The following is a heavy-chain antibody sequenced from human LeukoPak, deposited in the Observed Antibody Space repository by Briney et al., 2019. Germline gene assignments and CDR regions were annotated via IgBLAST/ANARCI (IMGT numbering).Heavy chain of an antibody. D-gene: IGHD3-22*01. V-gene: IGHV4-39*07. J-gene: IGHJ3*02. CDR3: AREEYYYDSSGQRGAFDI. CDR2: IYYTGST. Sequence: WFRQAPGKGLEWIGSIYYTGSTYYNPSLKSRVTISVDTSKNQFSLKLSSVTAADTAVYSCAREEYYYDSSGQRGAFDIWGQGTMVTVSS.